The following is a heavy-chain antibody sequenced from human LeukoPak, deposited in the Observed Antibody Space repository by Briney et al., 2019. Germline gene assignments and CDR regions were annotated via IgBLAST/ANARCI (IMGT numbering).Heavy chain of an antibody. Sequence: GGSLRLSCAASGFTVSSNYMSWVRQAPGKGLEWVSTISGSSGHIYYADSVKGRFTISRDNAKNSLYLQMNSLRAEDTAVYYCARDLGYDSSGFYHYFDNWGQGTLVTVSS. CDR1: GFTVSSNY. CDR3: ARDLGYDSSGFYHYFDN. J-gene: IGHJ4*02. D-gene: IGHD3-22*01. CDR2: ISGSSGHI. V-gene: IGHV3-21*01.